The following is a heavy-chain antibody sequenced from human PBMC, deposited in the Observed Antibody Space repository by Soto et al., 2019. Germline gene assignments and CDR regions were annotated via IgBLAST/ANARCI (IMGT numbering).Heavy chain of an antibody. J-gene: IGHJ5*01. CDR2: IRSKSNYYAT. V-gene: IGHV3-73*02. Sequence: EVQLVESGGGLVQPGGSLKLSCAASGFTFSGIAMHWVRQASGKGLEWVGRIRSKSNYYATTYAASVKGRFTVSRDDSKNTAYLQMNNLKSEDTAVYYCAASGYDKFVDSWGQGILFTVSS. D-gene: IGHD5-12*01. CDR1: GFTFSGIA. CDR3: AASGYDKFVDS.